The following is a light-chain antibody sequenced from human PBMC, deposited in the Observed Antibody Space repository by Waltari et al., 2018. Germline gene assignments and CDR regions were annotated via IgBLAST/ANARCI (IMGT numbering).Light chain of an antibody. V-gene: IGKV3-11*01. Sequence: EIVLTQSPATLSLSPGERATLSCRASQSVSSYLAWYQQKPGQAPRLLSYDASNRATGIPARFSGIGSGTDFTLTISSLDPKDYAVYYCQQRSNWPPWTFGEGTKVEIK. J-gene: IGKJ1*01. CDR2: DAS. CDR3: QQRSNWPPWT. CDR1: QSVSSY.